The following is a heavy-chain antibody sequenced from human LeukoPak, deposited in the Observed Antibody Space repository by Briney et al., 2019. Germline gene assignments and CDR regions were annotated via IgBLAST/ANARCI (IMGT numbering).Heavy chain of an antibody. Sequence: ASVKVSCKASGYTFTVYYMHWVRQAPGQGLEWMGRINPNSGGTNFAQNFRGRVTMTRDTSISTVYMELSRLRSDDTAVYYCASGGSYSFSGVDYFDYWGQGTLVTVSS. D-gene: IGHD1-26*01. CDR3: ASGGSYSFSGVDYFDY. J-gene: IGHJ4*02. CDR2: INPNSGGT. V-gene: IGHV1-2*06. CDR1: GYTFTVYY.